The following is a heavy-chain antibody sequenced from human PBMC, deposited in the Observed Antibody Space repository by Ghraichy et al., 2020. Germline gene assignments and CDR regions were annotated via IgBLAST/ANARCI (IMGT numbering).Heavy chain of an antibody. CDR2: IFYSDIT. CDR1: GGSISTYY. V-gene: IGHV4-59*01. J-gene: IGHJ2*01. D-gene: IGHD3-16*01. CDR3: ARGGGPLTWNFEL. Sequence: SETLSLTCTVSGGSISTYYWSWIRQPPGKGLEWIGNIFYSDITNYNPSLRSRVSILLDTSKNHFSLKLTSVTAADTAVYYCARGGGPLTWNFELWGRGTLVTVSS.